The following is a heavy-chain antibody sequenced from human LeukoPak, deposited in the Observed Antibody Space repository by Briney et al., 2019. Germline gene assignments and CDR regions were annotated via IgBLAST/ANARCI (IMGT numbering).Heavy chain of an antibody. CDR3: AVGSYDSSLINY. V-gene: IGHV3-21*01. CDR2: ISSSSYI. Sequence: GGSLRLSCAASGFTFSSYSMNWVRQAPGKGLEWVSSISSSSYIYYADSVKGRFTISRDNAKNSLYLQMNSLRAEDTAVYYCAVGSYDSSLINYWGQGTLVTVSS. J-gene: IGHJ4*02. CDR1: GFTFSSYS. D-gene: IGHD3-22*01.